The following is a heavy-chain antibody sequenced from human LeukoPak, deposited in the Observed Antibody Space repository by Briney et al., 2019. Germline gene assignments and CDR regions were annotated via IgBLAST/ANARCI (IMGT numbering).Heavy chain of an antibody. CDR1: GGFIRSSCYY. D-gene: IGHD2-2*01. V-gene: IGHV4-39*07. CDR3: AREVGGCSSTSCYNWFDP. Sequence: PSDTLSLMCTVCGGFIRSSCYYGGWIRRPPGWGLEWNRSICYSGSLYYNPSLKSQVNRSLDTSKTQLSLKLSSVTAADTAVYYCAREVGGCSSTSCYNWFDPWGQGTLVTVSS. CDR2: ICYSGSL. J-gene: IGHJ5*02.